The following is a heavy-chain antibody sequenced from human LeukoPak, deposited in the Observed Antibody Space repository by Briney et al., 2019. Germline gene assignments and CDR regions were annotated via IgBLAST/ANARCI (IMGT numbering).Heavy chain of an antibody. D-gene: IGHD3-3*01. CDR2: IYYSGTT. CDR1: GGSISTYY. J-gene: IGHJ6*02. Sequence: KASETLSLTCTVSGGSISTYYGSWIRQSPGKGLEWIGYIYYSGTTNYNPSLKSRVTMSVDTSKNQFSLKLSSVTAADTAVYYCARHSDNYDFWSGYLYGMDVWGQGTTVTVSS. CDR3: ARHSDNYDFWSGYLYGMDV. V-gene: IGHV4-59*08.